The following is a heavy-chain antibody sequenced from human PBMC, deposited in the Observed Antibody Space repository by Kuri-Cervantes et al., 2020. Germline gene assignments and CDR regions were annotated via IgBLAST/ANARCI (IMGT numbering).Heavy chain of an antibody. CDR3: ARVWGQDYYYYGTDV. CDR1: GFTFSDYY. J-gene: IGHJ6*02. V-gene: IGHV3-11*01. Sequence: GEPLKISCAASGFTFSDYYMSWIRQAPGKGLEWVSYISSSGGIRYYADSVKGRFAISRDNAKNSLLLQMNSLRAEDTAVYYCARVWGQDYYYYGTDVWGQGTTVTVSS. D-gene: IGHD3-16*01. CDR2: ISSSGGIR.